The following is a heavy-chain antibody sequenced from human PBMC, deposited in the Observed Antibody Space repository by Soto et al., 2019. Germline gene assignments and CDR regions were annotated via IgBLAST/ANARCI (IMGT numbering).Heavy chain of an antibody. CDR3: ARDGWGFGKRFLEWSGAYYFDY. Sequence: GGSLRLSCAASGFTFSSYAMHWVRQAPGKGLEWVAVISYDGSNKYYADSVKGRFTISRDNSKNTLYLQMNSLRAEDTAVYYCARDGWGFGKRFLEWSGAYYFDYWGQGTLVTVSS. J-gene: IGHJ4*02. D-gene: IGHD3-3*01. CDR2: ISYDGSNK. CDR1: GFTFSSYA. V-gene: IGHV3-30-3*01.